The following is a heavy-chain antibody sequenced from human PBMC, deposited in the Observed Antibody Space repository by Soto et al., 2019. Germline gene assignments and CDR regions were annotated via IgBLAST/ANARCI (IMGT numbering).Heavy chain of an antibody. CDR1: GGSFSGYY. CDR3: ASLRFLEWLLFPRDY. CDR2: INHSGST. J-gene: IGHJ4*02. Sequence: QVQLQQWGAGLLKPSETLSLTCAVYGGSFSGYYWSWIHQPPGKGLEWIGEINHSGSTNYNPSLKSRVTISVDTSKNQFSLKLSSVTAADTAVYYCASLRFLEWLLFPRDYWGQGTLVTVSS. V-gene: IGHV4-34*01. D-gene: IGHD3-3*01.